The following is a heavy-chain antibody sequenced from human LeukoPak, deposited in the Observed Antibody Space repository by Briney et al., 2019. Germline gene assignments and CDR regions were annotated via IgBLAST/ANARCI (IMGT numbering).Heavy chain of an antibody. CDR1: GFTFSSYG. J-gene: IGHJ4*02. V-gene: IGHV3-23*01. D-gene: IGHD3-16*01. CDR2: ISGSGGST. Sequence: GGSLRLSCAASGFTFSSYGMSWVRQAPGKGLEWVSAISGSGGSTYYADSVKGRFTISRDNAKNSLYLQMNSLRAEDTAVYYCARDTGGVVYWGQGTLVTVSS. CDR3: ARDTGGVVY.